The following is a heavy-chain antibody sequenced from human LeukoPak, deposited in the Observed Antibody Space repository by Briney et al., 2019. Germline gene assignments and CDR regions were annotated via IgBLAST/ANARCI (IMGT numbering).Heavy chain of an antibody. V-gene: IGHV4-59*01. D-gene: IGHD3-10*01. CDR2: IYYSGST. CDR3: ARVNSGSYHYYGMDV. Sequence: PSETLSLTCTVSGGSISSYYWGWIRQPPGKGLEWIGYIYYSGSTNYNPSLKSRVTISVDTSKNQFSLKLSSVTAADTAVYYCARVNSGSYHYYGMDVWGQGTTVTVSS. CDR1: GGSISSYY. J-gene: IGHJ6*02.